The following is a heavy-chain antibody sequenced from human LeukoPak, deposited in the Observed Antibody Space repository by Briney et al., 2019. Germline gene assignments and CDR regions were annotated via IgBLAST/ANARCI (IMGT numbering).Heavy chain of an antibody. CDR2: IKQDGSEK. CDR3: AGDAGSSGWSLDAFDI. CDR1: GFTFSSYW. D-gene: IGHD6-19*01. Sequence: GGSLRLSCAASGFTFSSYWMSWVRQAPGKGLEWVANIKQDGSEKYYVDSVKGRFTISRDNSKNTLYLQMNSLRAEDTAVYYCAGDAGSSGWSLDAFDIWGQGTMVTVSS. J-gene: IGHJ3*02. V-gene: IGHV3-7*03.